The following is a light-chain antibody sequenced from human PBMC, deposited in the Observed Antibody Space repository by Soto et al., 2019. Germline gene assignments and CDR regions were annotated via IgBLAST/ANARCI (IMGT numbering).Light chain of an antibody. J-gene: IGKJ3*01. CDR2: GAS. V-gene: IGKV3-15*01. CDR3: QQLNSYPGA. CDR1: QSVSSN. Sequence: EIVMTQSPATLSVSPGERATLSCRASQSVSSNLAWYQQKPGQAPRLLIYGASTRATGIPARFSGSGSGTEFTLTISSLQSEDFAVYYCQQLNSYPGAFGPGTKVDIK.